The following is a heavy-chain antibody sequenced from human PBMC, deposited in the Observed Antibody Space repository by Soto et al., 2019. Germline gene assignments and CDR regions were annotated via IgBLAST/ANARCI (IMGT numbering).Heavy chain of an antibody. D-gene: IGHD3-22*01. J-gene: IGHJ3*02. CDR2: IDPRAGST. V-gene: IGHV1-46*01. CDR1: GYTFTTYY. Sequence: QVQLVQSGAGVKKPGASVKVSCKAPGYTFTTYYMHWIRQAPGQGLEWMGIIDPRAGSTSHAQKFQGRVTMTRDTSTSTVYMDLRSLRSEDTAVYYCARAGYYDSSGYDGFDIWGQGTMVTVSS. CDR3: ARAGYYDSSGYDGFDI.